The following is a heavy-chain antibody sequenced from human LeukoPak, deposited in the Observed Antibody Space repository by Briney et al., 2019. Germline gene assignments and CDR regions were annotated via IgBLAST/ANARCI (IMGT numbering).Heavy chain of an antibody. CDR2: ISSSTSHT. Sequence: GGSLRLSCAASGFTLSTYEMTWVRQAPGKGLEWVSFISSSTSHTFYADSVKGRFTIFRDTAKNSLYPQMNNLRGEDTAVYYCARDVSSSTRAFDIWGQGTMVAVS. J-gene: IGHJ3*02. V-gene: IGHV3-48*03. D-gene: IGHD2-8*01. CDR1: GFTLSTYE. CDR3: ARDVSSSTRAFDI.